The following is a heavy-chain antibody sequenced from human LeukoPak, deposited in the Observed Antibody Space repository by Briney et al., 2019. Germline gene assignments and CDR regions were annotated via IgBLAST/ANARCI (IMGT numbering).Heavy chain of an antibody. D-gene: IGHD3-10*01. V-gene: IGHV3-74*01. CDR2: INSDGRNI. J-gene: IGHJ4*02. CDR3: TRGPPDGSGNYYPGDF. CDR1: GFNFRAYW. Sequence: GGSLRLSCTTSGFNFRAYWMGWVRQAPGKGLVWVSRINSDGRNINYADSVKGRFTISRDNAKNTLYLQMNSLRVEDTAVYYCTRGPPDGSGNYYPGDFWGQGTLVTVSS.